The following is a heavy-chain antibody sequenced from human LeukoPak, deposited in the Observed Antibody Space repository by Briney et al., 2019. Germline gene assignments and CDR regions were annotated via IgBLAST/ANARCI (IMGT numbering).Heavy chain of an antibody. CDR2: INPSGGST. D-gene: IGHD3-22*01. CDR3: ARESGYYRHFDY. CDR1: GYTFTSYY. Sequence: ASVKVSCKASGYTFTSYYMHWVCQAPGQGLEWMGIINPSGGSTSYAQKFQGRVTMTRDTSTSTVYMELSSLRSEDTAVYCCARESGYYRHFDYWGQGTLVTVSS. V-gene: IGHV1-46*01. J-gene: IGHJ4*02.